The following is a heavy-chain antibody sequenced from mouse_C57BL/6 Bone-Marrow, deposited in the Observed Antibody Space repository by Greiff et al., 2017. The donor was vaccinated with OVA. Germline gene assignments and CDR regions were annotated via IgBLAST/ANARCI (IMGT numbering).Heavy chain of an antibody. CDR3: ARRTGTSWFAY. D-gene: IGHD4-1*01. Sequence: EVQRVESGGGLVKPGGSLKLSCAASGFTFSSYAMSWVRQTPEKRLEWVATISDGGSYTYYPDNVKGRFTISRDNAKNNLYLQMSHLKSEDTAMYYCARRTGTSWFAYWGQGTLVTVSA. V-gene: IGHV5-4*01. J-gene: IGHJ3*01. CDR2: ISDGGSYT. CDR1: GFTFSSYA.